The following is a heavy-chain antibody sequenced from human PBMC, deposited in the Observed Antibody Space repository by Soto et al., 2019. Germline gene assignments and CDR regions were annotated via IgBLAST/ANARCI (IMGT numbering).Heavy chain of an antibody. J-gene: IGHJ6*04. CDR2: IIPIFGTA. Sequence: SVKVSCKASGGTFSSYAISWVRQAPGQGLEWMGGIIPIFGTANYAQKFQGRVTITADESTSTAYMELSSLRSEDTAVYYCARGLSTDIVVVPAFYYYYYGMDVWGKGTTVTVS. D-gene: IGHD2-2*01. CDR3: ARGLSTDIVVVPAFYYYYYGMDV. V-gene: IGHV1-69*13. CDR1: GGTFSSYA.